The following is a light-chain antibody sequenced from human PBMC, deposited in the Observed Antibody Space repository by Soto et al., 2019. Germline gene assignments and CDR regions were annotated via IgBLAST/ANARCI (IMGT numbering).Light chain of an antibody. J-gene: IGKJ1*01. CDR3: MQGSHWPWT. Sequence: DVVMTQSPLSLPVTLGQPASISCRSSQSLVYSAGHTYLIWFQQRAGQSPRRLIYMVSNRDSGVPDRFSGSGSGTEFTLKISRVEAEDVGVYYCMQGSHWPWTFGQGTKVDIK. CDR1: QSLVYSAGHTY. CDR2: MVS. V-gene: IGKV2-30*01.